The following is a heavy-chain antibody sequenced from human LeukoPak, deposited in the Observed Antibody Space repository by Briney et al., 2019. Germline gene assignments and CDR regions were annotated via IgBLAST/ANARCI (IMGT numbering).Heavy chain of an antibody. Sequence: PSETLSLTCAVYGGSFSGYYWSWIRQPPGKGLEWIGEINHSGSTNYNPSLKSRVTISVDTSKNQFSLKLSSVTAADTAVYYCAREPRVVVISGGFDYWGQGTLVTVSS. CDR1: GGSFSGYY. CDR2: INHSGST. CDR3: AREPRVVVISGGFDY. J-gene: IGHJ4*02. V-gene: IGHV4-34*01. D-gene: IGHD3-22*01.